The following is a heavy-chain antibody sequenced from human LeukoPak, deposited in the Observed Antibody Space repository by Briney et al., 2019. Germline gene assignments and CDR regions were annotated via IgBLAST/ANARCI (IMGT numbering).Heavy chain of an antibody. V-gene: IGHV1-69*06. D-gene: IGHD6-19*01. CDR1: GGTFSSYA. Sequence: GASVKVSCKASGGTFSSYAISWVRQAPGQGLEWMGGIIPIFGTANYAQKFQGRVTITADKSTSTAYMELSSLRSEDTAVYYCARGKNLRYSSGWYEEGFDYWGQGTLVTVSS. CDR3: ARGKNLRYSSGWYEEGFDY. J-gene: IGHJ4*02. CDR2: IIPIFGTA.